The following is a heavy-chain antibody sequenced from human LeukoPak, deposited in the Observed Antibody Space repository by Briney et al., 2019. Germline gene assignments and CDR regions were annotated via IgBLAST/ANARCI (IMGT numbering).Heavy chain of an antibody. J-gene: IGHJ4*02. CDR3: ARWTIFGAFDY. Sequence: SETLSLTCTVSGGSISSSSYYWGWIRQPPGKGLEWIGSIYYSGSTYYNPSLKSRVTISVDTSKNQFSLKLSSVTAADTAVYYCARWTIFGAFDYWGQGTLVTVSS. V-gene: IGHV4-39*07. CDR1: GGSISSSSYY. D-gene: IGHD3-3*01. CDR2: IYYSGST.